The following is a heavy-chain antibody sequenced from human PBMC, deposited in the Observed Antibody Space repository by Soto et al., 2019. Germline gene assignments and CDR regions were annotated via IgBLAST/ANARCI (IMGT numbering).Heavy chain of an antibody. J-gene: IGHJ4*02. CDR1: GFTFDDYA. Sequence: DVQLVESGGGLVQPGRSLRLSCAASGFTFDDYAMHWVRQAPGKGLEWVSGISWNSGSIGYADSVKGRFTISRDNAKNSLYLQMNSLRAEDTALYYCAKDTGHYCSSTSCYARSGFDYWGQGTLVTVSS. CDR3: AKDTGHYCSSTSCYARSGFDY. CDR2: ISWNSGSI. V-gene: IGHV3-9*01. D-gene: IGHD2-2*01.